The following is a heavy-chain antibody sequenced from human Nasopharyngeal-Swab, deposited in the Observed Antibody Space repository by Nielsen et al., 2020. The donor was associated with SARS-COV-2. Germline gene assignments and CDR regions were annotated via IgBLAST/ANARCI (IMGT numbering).Heavy chain of an antibody. J-gene: IGHJ4*02. D-gene: IGHD1-26*01. Sequence: GSLRLSCAVSGGSVSGYYWSWIRQPPGDRLEWIGYINTIGVTKYNPSLNSRVSMSVDATRNQLSLNLWSMTAADTAMYFCARISLPQIVGATNPVDHWGQGTLVTVSA. V-gene: IGHV4-59*02. CDR2: INTIGVT. CDR1: GGSVSGYY. CDR3: ARISLPQIVGATNPVDH.